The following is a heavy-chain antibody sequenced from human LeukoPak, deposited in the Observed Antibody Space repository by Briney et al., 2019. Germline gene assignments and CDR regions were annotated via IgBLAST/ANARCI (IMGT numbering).Heavy chain of an antibody. Sequence: GASVKVSCKASGGTFSSYAISWVRQAPGQGLEWMGGIIPILGTENYAQKFQGRVTITADESTSTAYVELSNLRSEDTAVYYCAREARGRDGYNPDYWGQGTLVTVSS. J-gene: IGHJ4*02. CDR2: IIPILGTE. CDR3: AREARGRDGYNPDY. D-gene: IGHD5-24*01. V-gene: IGHV1-69*01. CDR1: GGTFSSYA.